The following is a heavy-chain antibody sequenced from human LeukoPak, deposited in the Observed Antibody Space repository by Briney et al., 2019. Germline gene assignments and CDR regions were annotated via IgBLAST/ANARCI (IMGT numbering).Heavy chain of an antibody. CDR2: ISESGNII. V-gene: IGHV3-11*01. D-gene: IGHD4-17*01. CDR1: GFTFSDEY. Sequence: PGGSLRLSCAASGFTFSDEYMNWIRRAPGKGLEWVSYISESGNIIYYADSVKGRFTISRDNARNSLYLQMNSLRAEDTAVYYCARDPFMTTGWGIDYWGQGTLVTVSS. CDR3: ARDPFMTTGWGIDY. J-gene: IGHJ4*02.